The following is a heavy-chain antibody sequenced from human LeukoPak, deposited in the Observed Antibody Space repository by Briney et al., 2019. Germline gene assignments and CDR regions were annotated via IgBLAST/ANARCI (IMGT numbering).Heavy chain of an antibody. CDR3: ARDPDSAGPIDY. CDR1: GYTFTGYY. V-gene: IGHV1-2*02. CDR2: INPNSGGT. D-gene: IGHD6-19*01. Sequence: GASVKVSCKASGYTFTGYYMHWVRQAPGQGLEWMGWINPNSGGTNYAQKFQGKVTMTRDTSISTAYMELSRLRSDDTAVYYCARDPDSAGPIDYWGQGTLVTVSS. J-gene: IGHJ4*02.